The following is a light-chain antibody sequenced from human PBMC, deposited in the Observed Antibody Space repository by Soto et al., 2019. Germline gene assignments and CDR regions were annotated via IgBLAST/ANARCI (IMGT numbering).Light chain of an antibody. CDR1: QSVSNF. CDR2: NAS. V-gene: IGKV3-11*01. CDR3: QQCSNWPWT. Sequence: EIVLTQSPATLSLSPGERATLSCRACQSVSNFLAWYQQKPGQAPRLLISNASNRATGIPGRFSGSGSGTDFSLIISSLEPEEFAVYYCQQCSNWPWTFVQGTKVEIK. J-gene: IGKJ1*01.